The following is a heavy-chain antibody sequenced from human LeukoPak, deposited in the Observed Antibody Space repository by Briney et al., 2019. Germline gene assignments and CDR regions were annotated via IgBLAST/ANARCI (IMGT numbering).Heavy chain of an antibody. CDR1: EASLSTSVVD. Sequence: SGPTQAKPTQILTLTCTFSEASLSTSVVDGGWIRQPSGKAMEWLPLSYWNDDKRYRPSLKSRLTITKSTAKNQVGLTMTNMDPVDTATYYCARARGASVVATFRPIDYWGQEPVVSV. J-gene: IGHJ4*02. CDR2: SYWNDDK. CDR3: ARARGASVVATFRPIDY. D-gene: IGHD2-2*01. V-gene: IGHV2-5*01.